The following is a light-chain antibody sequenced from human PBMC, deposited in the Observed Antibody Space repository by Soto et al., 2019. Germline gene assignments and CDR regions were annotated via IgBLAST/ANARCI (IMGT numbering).Light chain of an antibody. CDR3: CSYEDIYTFWV. J-gene: IGLJ3*02. CDR2: DVN. V-gene: IGLV2-11*01. Sequence: QSALTQPRSVSGSPGQSVTISCTGASSDVGGYNYVSWYQQHPGKAPKLIIFDVNKRHSGVPDLFSGSKYGNTASLTISGLQAEDEGDYSCCSYEDIYTFWVFGGGTKLTVL. CDR1: SSDVGGYNY.